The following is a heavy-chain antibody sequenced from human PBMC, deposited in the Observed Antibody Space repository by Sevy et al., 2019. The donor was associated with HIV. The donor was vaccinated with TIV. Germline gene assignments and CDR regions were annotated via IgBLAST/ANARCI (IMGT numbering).Heavy chain of an antibody. CDR2: ISTYNNNI. V-gene: IGHV1-18*01. CDR3: AREGYGDNGWLDP. J-gene: IGHJ5*02. CDR1: GYIFNTFA. Sequence: ASVKVSCKTSGYIFNTFAISWLRQAPGQGPEWMAWISTYNNNIQYAQKFQGRVTMTKDTSTSTAYMEVKSLRSDDTAVYYCAREGYGDNGWLDPWGQGTLVTVSS. D-gene: IGHD5-18*01.